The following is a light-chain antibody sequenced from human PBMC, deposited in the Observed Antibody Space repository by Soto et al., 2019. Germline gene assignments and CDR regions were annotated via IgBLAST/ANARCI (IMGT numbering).Light chain of an antibody. Sequence: IVMTQSPATLSVSPGERATLSCRASQSVSSNLAWYQQKPGQAPRLLIYGASTRATGIPGRFSGSGSGTEFNLTISSLQSEDFAVYYCQQYNNWPPNTFGQGTKLEIK. CDR1: QSVSSN. CDR2: GAS. J-gene: IGKJ2*01. V-gene: IGKV3-15*01. CDR3: QQYNNWPPNT.